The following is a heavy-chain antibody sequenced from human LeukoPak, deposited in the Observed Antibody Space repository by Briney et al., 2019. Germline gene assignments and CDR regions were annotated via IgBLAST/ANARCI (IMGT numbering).Heavy chain of an antibody. CDR1: GDSVSSNSAA. CDR2: PYYRSRWYN. V-gene: IGHV6-1*01. J-gene: IGHJ6*02. D-gene: IGHD1-14*01. Sequence: SQTLSLTCAISGDSVSSNSAAWNWVRQSPSRGLEWLGRPYYRSRWYNDYAISVKSRMKINPDTSKNQFSLQLNSVTPEDTAVYYCARGDAPGGIYYYAMDVWGQGTTVT. CDR3: ARGDAPGGIYYYAMDV.